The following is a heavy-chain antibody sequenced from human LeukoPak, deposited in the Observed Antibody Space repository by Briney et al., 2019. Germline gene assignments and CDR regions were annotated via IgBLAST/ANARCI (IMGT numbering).Heavy chain of an antibody. J-gene: IGHJ4*02. Sequence: SVKVSCKASGLTFTASAMQWVRQARGQRLEWIGWIVVGSDISIYAQKFQERVTITRDVSTSTVYMEMSGLNSDDTAVYYCAADRFQLDPFYFNSWGQGTLVTVSS. CDR2: IVVGSDIS. CDR1: GLTFTASA. CDR3: AADRFQLDPFYFNS. D-gene: IGHD1-1*01. V-gene: IGHV1-58*02.